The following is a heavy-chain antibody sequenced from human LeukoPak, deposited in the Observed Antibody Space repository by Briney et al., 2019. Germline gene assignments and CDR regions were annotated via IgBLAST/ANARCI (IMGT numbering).Heavy chain of an antibody. V-gene: IGHV4-39*01. D-gene: IGHD1-26*01. Sequence: SETLSLTCTVSGGSISSSSYYWGWIRQPPGKGLEWIGSIYYSGSTYYNPSLKSRVTISVDTSKSQFSLKLSSVTAADTAVYYCARHPRKVGATRTTFDYWGQGTLVTVSS. CDR3: ARHPRKVGATRTTFDY. CDR1: GGSISSSSYY. CDR2: IYYSGST. J-gene: IGHJ4*02.